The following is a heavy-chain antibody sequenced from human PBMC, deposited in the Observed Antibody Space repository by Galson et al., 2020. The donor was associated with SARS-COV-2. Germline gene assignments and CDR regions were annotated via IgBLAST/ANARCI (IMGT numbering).Heavy chain of an antibody. Sequence: ASETLSLTCAVSGGSISSGGYSWSWIRQPPGKGLVWIGYIYHSGSTYYNPSLKSRVTITVDRSKNQFSLKLSSVTAADTAVYYCAVYGSDQFDYWGQGTLVTVSS. CDR3: AVYGSDQFDY. V-gene: IGHV4-30-2*01. CDR1: GGSISSGGYS. J-gene: IGHJ4*02. CDR2: IYHSGST. D-gene: IGHD3-10*01.